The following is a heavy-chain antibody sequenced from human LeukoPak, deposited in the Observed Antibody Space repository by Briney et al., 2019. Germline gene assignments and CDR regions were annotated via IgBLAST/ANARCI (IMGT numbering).Heavy chain of an antibody. CDR2: INAGNGNT. D-gene: IGHD1-26*01. V-gene: IGHV1-3*01. Sequence: ASVKVSCKASGYTFTSYVIHWVRQAPGQRFEWMGWINAGNGNTKYSQKFQGRVTIIRDTSASTAYMELSSLRSEDTAVYYCAAASIVKSDYYAMDVWGQGTTVTVSS. CDR1: GYTFTSYV. CDR3: AAASIVKSDYYAMDV. J-gene: IGHJ6*02.